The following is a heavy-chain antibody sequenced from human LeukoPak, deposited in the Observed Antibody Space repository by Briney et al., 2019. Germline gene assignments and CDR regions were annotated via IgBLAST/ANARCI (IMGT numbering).Heavy chain of an antibody. D-gene: IGHD3-3*01. J-gene: IGHJ4*02. CDR1: GGSISGGGYS. V-gene: IGHV4-30-2*01. Sequence: PSQTLSLTRAVSGGSISGGGYSWSWIRQPPGKGLEWIGYIYHSGSTYYNPSLKSRVTISVDRSKNQFSLKLSSVTAADTAVYYCARWSVGGFDYWGQGTLVTVSS. CDR3: ARWSVGGFDY. CDR2: IYHSGST.